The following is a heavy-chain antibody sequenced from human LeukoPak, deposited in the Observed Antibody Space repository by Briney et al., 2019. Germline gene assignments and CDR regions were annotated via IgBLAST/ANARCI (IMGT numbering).Heavy chain of an antibody. J-gene: IGHJ4*02. CDR1: GGSISSYY. CDR2: IYTSGST. D-gene: IGHD6-19*01. Sequence: SETLSLTCTVSGGSISSYYWSWIRQPAGKGLEWIGRIYTSGSTNYNPSLKSRVTMSVDTSKNQFSLKLSSVTAADTAVYYCVAVAVPFLYFDYWGQGTLVTVSS. V-gene: IGHV4-4*07. CDR3: VAVAVPFLYFDY.